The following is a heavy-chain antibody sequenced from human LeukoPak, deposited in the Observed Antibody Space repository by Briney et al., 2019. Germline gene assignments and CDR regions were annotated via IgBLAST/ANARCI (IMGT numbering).Heavy chain of an antibody. CDR1: GYTFTGYY. Sequence: ASVKVSCKASGYTFTGYYTHWVRQATGQGLEWMGWINPNSGGTNYAQKFQGRVTMTRDTSISTAYMELSRLRSDDTAVYYCARGGLSGKLGYCSSTSCYTRYWGQGTLVTVSS. D-gene: IGHD2-2*02. J-gene: IGHJ4*02. V-gene: IGHV1-2*02. CDR2: INPNSGGT. CDR3: ARGGLSGKLGYCSSTSCYTRY.